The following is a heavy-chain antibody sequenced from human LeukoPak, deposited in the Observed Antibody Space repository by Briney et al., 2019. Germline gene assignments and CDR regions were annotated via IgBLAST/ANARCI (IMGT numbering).Heavy chain of an antibody. J-gene: IGHJ3*02. V-gene: IGHV1-2*02. CDR2: INPNSGGT. CDR1: GYTFTGYY. CDR3: ARNIPLWSPGGAFDI. Sequence: ASVKVSCKASGYTFTGYYMHWVRQAPGQGLEWMGWINPNSGGTNYAQKFQGRVTMTRDTSISTAYMELSRLRSDDTAVYYCARNIPLWSPGGAFDIWGQGTMVTVSS. D-gene: IGHD5-18*01.